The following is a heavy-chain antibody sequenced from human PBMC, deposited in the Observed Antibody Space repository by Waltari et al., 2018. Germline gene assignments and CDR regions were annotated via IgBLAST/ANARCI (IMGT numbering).Heavy chain of an antibody. CDR1: GFIFTAFE. Sequence: QVQLVQSGPEVKISGASVKVSCKTSGFIFTAFEIHWVRRAPGQGLEWEGGIKANTGGQTFPHKFKERGTMTRDATVNTAYMEMTSLRGDDTAVYYCARASDVSGVGAHLDFWGQGSLVTVSS. CDR2: IKANTGGQ. CDR3: ARASDVSGVGAHLDF. J-gene: IGHJ4*02. D-gene: IGHD3-16*01. V-gene: IGHV1-2*02.